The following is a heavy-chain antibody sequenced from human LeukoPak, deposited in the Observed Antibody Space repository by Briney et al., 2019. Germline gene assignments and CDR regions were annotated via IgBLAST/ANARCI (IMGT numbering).Heavy chain of an antibody. V-gene: IGHV4-31*03. J-gene: IGHJ4*02. Sequence: SSQTLSLTCTVSGDSISSGGYYWSWIRQHPGKGLEWFGYIYYSGSTYYNPSLKSRVTISVDTSKNQFSLKLSSVTAADTAVYYCARHRRSSSYFDYWGQGTLVTVSS. D-gene: IGHD3-10*01. CDR1: GDSISSGGYY. CDR2: IYYSGST. CDR3: ARHRRSSSYFDY.